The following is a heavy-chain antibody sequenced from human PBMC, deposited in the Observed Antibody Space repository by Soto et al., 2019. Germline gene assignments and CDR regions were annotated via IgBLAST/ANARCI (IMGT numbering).Heavy chain of an antibody. V-gene: IGHV4-59*11. CDR2: IYYRGTT. CDR1: GVSTSNHY. J-gene: IGHJ4*02. D-gene: IGHD2-2*01. Sequence: QVQLQESGPGLVKPSETLSLTCSVSGVSTSNHYWTWIRKPPGQGPEWIGCIYYRGTTNYNASFNSRVTISVDTSKNQFSLKLTSVTTADTAVYYCARGGGSPYHDHEFGYWGQGILVTVSS. CDR3: ARGGGSPYHDHEFGY.